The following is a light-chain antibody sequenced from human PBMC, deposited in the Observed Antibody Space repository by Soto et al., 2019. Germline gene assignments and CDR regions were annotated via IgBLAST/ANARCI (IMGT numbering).Light chain of an antibody. J-gene: IGKJ2*01. Sequence: EIVLTQSPGTLSLSPGERATLSCRASQSVSSTYLAWYQQQPGQAPRLLIYGASSRATGIPDRFSGSGSGTDFTLTISRLEPEDFAVYSCQQYCSSPPMYTFGQGTKLEIK. CDR3: QQYCSSPPMYT. V-gene: IGKV3-20*01. CDR2: GAS. CDR1: QSVSSTY.